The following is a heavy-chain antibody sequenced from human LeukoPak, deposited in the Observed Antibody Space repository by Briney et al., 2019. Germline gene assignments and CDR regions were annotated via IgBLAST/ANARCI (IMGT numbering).Heavy chain of an antibody. D-gene: IGHD3-16*01. J-gene: IGHJ3*02. Sequence: PGGSRRLSCEASGLTFSRDWMGWVRQAPGKGLEWVANIRQDGGETYYGDSVKGRFIISRDNAKNSLFLQMNRLRAEDTAVYYCASMMVDAFDIWGQGTMVTVSS. CDR2: IRQDGGET. CDR3: ASMMVDAFDI. CDR1: GLTFSRDW. V-gene: IGHV3-7*01.